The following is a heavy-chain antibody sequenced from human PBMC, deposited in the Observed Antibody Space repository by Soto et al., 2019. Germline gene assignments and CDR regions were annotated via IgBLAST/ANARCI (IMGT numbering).Heavy chain of an antibody. J-gene: IGHJ4*02. Sequence: QVQLVQSGAEVKKPGASVKVSCKASGYTFTSYGISWVRQAPGQGLEWMGWISAYNGNTNYAQKLQGRVTMTTXXSXSXXYMELRSLRSDDTAVYYCAREPWGIDYDYATALDYWGQGTLVTVSS. CDR2: ISAYNGNT. D-gene: IGHD3-16*01. V-gene: IGHV1-18*01. CDR1: GYTFTSYG. CDR3: AREPWGIDYDYATALDY.